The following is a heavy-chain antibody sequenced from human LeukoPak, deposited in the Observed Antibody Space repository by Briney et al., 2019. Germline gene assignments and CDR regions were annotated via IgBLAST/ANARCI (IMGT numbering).Heavy chain of an antibody. V-gene: IGHV1-69*04. D-gene: IGHD6-19*01. CDR1: GSTFSSYA. Sequence: ASVKLSCTASGSTFSSYANSWVRHGHAQGLEWMGRIIPILGIANYAQKFQGRVTITADKSTSTAYMELSSLRSEDAAVYYCARDPREGSGLADYWGQGTLVTVSS. CDR2: IIPILGIA. J-gene: IGHJ4*02. CDR3: ARDPREGSGLADY.